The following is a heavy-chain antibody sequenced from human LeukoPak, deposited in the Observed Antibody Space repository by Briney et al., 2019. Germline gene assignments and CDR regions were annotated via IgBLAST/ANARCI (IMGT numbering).Heavy chain of an antibody. J-gene: IGHJ3*02. D-gene: IGHD2-2*01. Sequence: SETLSLTCTVSGGSISSGGYYWSWIRQHPGKGLEWIGHMYYSGSTYYNPSLQSRVTISVDTPKNHFSLRLSSVTAADTAVYYCAREIGYCSSSSCPPDAFDIWGQGTMVTVSS. CDR1: GGSISSGGYY. V-gene: IGHV4-31*02. CDR2: MYYSGST. CDR3: AREIGYCSSSSCPPDAFDI.